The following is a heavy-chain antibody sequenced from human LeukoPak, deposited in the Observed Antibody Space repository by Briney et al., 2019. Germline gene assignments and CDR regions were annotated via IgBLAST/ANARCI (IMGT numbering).Heavy chain of an antibody. CDR1: GFTFNAYS. J-gene: IGHJ5*02. Sequence: GGSLRLSCAASGFTFNAYSMGWVRQAPGKGLEWVSIISRASESIFYADSVKGRFTISRDNAKNSLYLQMNGLRAEDTAAYYCMRGATDTTRWFDPWGQGTLVTVPS. CDR3: MRGATDTTRWFDP. D-gene: IGHD1-7*01. CDR2: ISRASESI. V-gene: IGHV3-21*01.